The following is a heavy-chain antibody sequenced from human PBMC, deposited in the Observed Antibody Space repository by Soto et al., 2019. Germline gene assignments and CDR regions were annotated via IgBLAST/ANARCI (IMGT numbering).Heavy chain of an antibody. Sequence: SDTLFLTCSVSGASVSSGNYYWSWIRQPPGKGLEWIGFISYGGSTYYSASLKSRFTISVDTSKNQFSLNLSFVTAADTAVYYCTRSGSSTRTCWGQGTLVTVSS. CDR3: TRSGSSTRTC. J-gene: IGHJ4*02. V-gene: IGHV4-30-4*02. CDR1: GASVSSGNYY. D-gene: IGHD3-10*01. CDR2: ISYGGST.